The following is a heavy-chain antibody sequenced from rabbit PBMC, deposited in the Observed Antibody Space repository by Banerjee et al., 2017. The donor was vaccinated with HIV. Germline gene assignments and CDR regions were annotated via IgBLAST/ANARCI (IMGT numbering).Heavy chain of an antibody. CDR2: IDAGSSGFT. CDR3: ARGPHNNGDGLDL. Sequence: QSLEESGGGLVKPGASLTLTCTASGVSFSMSSYMCWVRQAPGKGLEWIACIDAGSSGFTYFATWAKGRFAISKTSSTTVTLQMTRLTAADTATYFCARGPHNNGDGLDLWGQGTLVTVS. V-gene: IGHV1S40*01. CDR1: GVSFSMSSY. J-gene: IGHJ3*01. D-gene: IGHD2-1*01.